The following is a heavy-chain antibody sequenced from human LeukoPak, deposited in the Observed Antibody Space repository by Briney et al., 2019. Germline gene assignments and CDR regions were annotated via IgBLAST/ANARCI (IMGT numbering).Heavy chain of an antibody. CDR1: GYTFTSYG. Sequence: ASVKVSCKASGYTFTSYGISWVRQAPGQGLEWMGWISAYNGNTNYAQKLQGRVTMTTDTSTSTAYMELRSLRSDDTAVYYCASLFIAAAGTINNDYWGQGTLVTVSS. CDR2: ISAYNGNT. D-gene: IGHD6-13*01. V-gene: IGHV1-18*01. CDR3: ASLFIAAAGTINNDY. J-gene: IGHJ4*02.